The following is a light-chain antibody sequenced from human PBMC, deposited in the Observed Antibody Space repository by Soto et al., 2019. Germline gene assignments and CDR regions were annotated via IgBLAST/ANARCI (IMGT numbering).Light chain of an antibody. CDR1: QSVSSSY. V-gene: IGKV3D-20*01. J-gene: IGKJ2*01. Sequence: EIVLTQSPATLSLSPGERATLSCGASQSVSSSYLAWYQQKPGLAPRLLIYAASSRATGIPDRFSGRGSGTDFTLTISRREPEDFAVYYRQQYGSSPYTFGQGTKLEIK. CDR2: AAS. CDR3: QQYGSSPYT.